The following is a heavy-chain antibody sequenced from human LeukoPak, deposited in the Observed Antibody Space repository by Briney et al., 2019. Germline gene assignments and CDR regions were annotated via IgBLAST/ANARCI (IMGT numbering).Heavy chain of an antibody. J-gene: IGHJ5*02. CDR3: ARLIAAAAYNWFDP. CDR1: GGSFSGYY. Sequence: SETLSLNCAVDGGSFSGYYWGWNRQPPGKGLERIGEINHSGSTNYNPFLTGQVPNSVDTSKNQFSLKLSSVTAADPAVYYCARLIAAAAYNWFDPWGQGTLVTVSS. CDR2: INHSGST. V-gene: IGHV4-34*01. D-gene: IGHD6-13*01.